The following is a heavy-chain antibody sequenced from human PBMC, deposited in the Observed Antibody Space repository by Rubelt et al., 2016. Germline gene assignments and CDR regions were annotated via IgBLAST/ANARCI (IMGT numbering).Heavy chain of an antibody. CDR2: INHSGST. V-gene: IGHV4-34*01. Sequence: QVQLQQWGAGLLKPSETLSLTCAVYGGSFSGYYWSWIRQPPGKGLEWIGEINHSGSTNYNPSLKRRVTISVDTSKNQFSRKLSSVTAADTAVYYCASVQVVPAAIGDDAFDIWGQGTMVTVSS. D-gene: IGHD2-2*01. CDR1: GGSFSGYY. CDR3: ASVQVVPAAIGDDAFDI. J-gene: IGHJ3*02.